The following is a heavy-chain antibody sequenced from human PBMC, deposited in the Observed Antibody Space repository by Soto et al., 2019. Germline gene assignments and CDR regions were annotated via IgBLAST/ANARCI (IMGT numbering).Heavy chain of an antibody. D-gene: IGHD6-13*01. Sequence: PSETLSLTCAVHGGSFSGYYWSWIRKPPGKGLEWIGEINHSGSTNYNPTLKSRVTISVDTSKNQFSLKLSSVTAADTAVYYCARGPGSSWFEDYYYYGMDVWGQGTTVTVSS. CDR3: ARGPGSSWFEDYYYYGMDV. CDR2: INHSGST. CDR1: GGSFSGYY. J-gene: IGHJ6*02. V-gene: IGHV4-34*01.